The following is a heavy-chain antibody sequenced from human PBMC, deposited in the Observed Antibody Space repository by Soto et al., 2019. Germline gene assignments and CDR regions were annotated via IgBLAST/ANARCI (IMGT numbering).Heavy chain of an antibody. CDR3: ASFDGTLVRGGRSSPYEMDV. D-gene: IGHD3-10*01. CDR2: IIPTFGTG. J-gene: IGHJ6*02. V-gene: IGHV1-69*01. CDR1: AGTFNNYA. Sequence: QVLLVQSGPEVKKPGSSVKVSCKASAGTFNNYAINWVRQAPGRGLEWMGGIIPTFGTGNHAQDFQGRVTITADESTTTAYMELNSLRSEDTAIYYCASFDGTLVRGGRSSPYEMDVWGQGTTVIVSS.